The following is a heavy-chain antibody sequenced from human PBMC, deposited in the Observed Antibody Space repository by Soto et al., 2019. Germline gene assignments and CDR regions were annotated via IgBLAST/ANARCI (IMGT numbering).Heavy chain of an antibody. V-gene: IGHV3-23*01. CDR3: AKMLTMVRGVTGLRDFDF. CDR1: GFSFSNYA. D-gene: IGHD3-10*01. CDR2: ISGPGSTI. J-gene: IGHJ4*02. Sequence: EVQLLEAGGNLIQPGGSLRLSCAASGFSFSNYAMSWVRQAPGQGLEWLSAISGPGSTIYYADSVKGRFTISRDNSKNTLYLQMNSLTVEDTAVYYCAKMLTMVRGVTGLRDFDFWGQGTLVTVSS.